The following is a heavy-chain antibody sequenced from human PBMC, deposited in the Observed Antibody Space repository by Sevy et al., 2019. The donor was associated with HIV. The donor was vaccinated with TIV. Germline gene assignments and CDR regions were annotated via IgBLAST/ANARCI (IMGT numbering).Heavy chain of an antibody. D-gene: IGHD3-22*01. CDR3: ANDGHYYDSSGDYLNYFDY. CDR2: ISGSARST. Sequence: GGSLRLSCAASGFTFTSYAMSWVHQAPGKGLEWVSAISGSARSTYYADYVKDRFTISRDNSKNTLYLLIHGLRAEDTAIYYCANDGHYYDSSGDYLNYFDYWGQGTLVTVSS. J-gene: IGHJ4*02. CDR1: GFTFTSYA. V-gene: IGHV3-23*01.